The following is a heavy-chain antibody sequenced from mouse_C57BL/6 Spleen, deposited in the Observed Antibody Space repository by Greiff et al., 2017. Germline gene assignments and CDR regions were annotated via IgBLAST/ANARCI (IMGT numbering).Heavy chain of an antibody. CDR1: GYSFTGYY. CDR3: ARWGGNYFDY. V-gene: IGHV1-42*01. J-gene: IGHJ2*01. D-gene: IGHD1-1*02. CDR2: INPSTGGT. Sequence: VQLQQSGPELVKPGASVKISCKASGYSFTGYYMNWVKQSPEKSLEWIGEINPSTGGTTYNQKFKAKATLTVDKSSSTAYMQLKSLTSEDSAVYYCARWGGNYFDYWGQGTTLTVSS.